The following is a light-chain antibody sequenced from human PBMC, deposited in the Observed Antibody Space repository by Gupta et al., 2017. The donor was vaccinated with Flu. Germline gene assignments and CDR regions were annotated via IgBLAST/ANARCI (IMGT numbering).Light chain of an antibody. J-gene: IGKJ1*01. V-gene: IGKV1-39*01. CDR3: HQTDTPPRT. Sequence: PSSLSASVGDRVSITCRASQTISNYLSWYQLRPGKAPKLLIYAASSLQSGVPSRFSGSGSGTDFTLTISSLQPEDFATYYCHQTDTPPRTFGQGTKVEV. CDR1: QTISNY. CDR2: AAS.